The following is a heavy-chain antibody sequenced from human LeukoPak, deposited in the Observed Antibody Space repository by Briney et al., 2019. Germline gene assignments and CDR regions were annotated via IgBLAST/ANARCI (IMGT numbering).Heavy chain of an antibody. V-gene: IGHV4-38-2*02. D-gene: IGHD5-18*01. J-gene: IGHJ4*02. CDR3: ARGPWDTAMVKFDC. CDR2: IYHSGST. CDR1: GYSISSGYY. Sequence: SETLSLTCTVSGYSISSGYYWGWIRQPPGKGLEWIGSIYHSGSTNYNPSLKSRVTISVDTSKNQFSLKLSSVTAADTAVYYCARGPWDTAMVKFDCWGQGTLVTVSS.